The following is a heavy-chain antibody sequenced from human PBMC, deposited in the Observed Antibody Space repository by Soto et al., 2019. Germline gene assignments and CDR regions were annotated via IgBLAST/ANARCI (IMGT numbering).Heavy chain of an antibody. V-gene: IGHV3-30-3*01. CDR1: GFTFSTYA. CDR3: ARDGPPYASGSYYTHGMDV. D-gene: IGHD3-10*01. J-gene: IGHJ6*02. CDR2: ISYDGSIK. Sequence: QVQLVESGGGVVQPGRSLRLSCAASGFTFSTYAMYWVRQAPGKGLEWVAVISYDGSIKYYADSVKGRFTISRDNSKNTLYLQMSSLRVEDTAAYYCARDGPPYASGSYYTHGMDVWGPGTTVTVSS.